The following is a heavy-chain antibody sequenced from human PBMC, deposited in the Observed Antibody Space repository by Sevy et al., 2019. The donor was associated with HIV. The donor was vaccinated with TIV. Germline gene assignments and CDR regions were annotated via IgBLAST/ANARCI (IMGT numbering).Heavy chain of an antibody. D-gene: IGHD1-26*01. V-gene: IGHV3-23*01. J-gene: IGHJ4*02. CDR3: AKDQGGYFDY. CDR2: ISGSGGST. Sequence: GGSLRLSCAASGFTFSNSAITWVHQAPGKGLGWVSGISGSGGSTYYADSVKGRFTISRDNSKKTLYLQMNSLRVEGTAVYYCAKDQGGYFDYWGQGTLVTVSS. CDR1: GFTFSNSA.